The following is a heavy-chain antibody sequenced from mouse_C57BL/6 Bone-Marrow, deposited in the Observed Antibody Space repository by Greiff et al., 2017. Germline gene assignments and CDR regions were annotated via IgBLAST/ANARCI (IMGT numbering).Heavy chain of an antibody. CDR2: IDPENGDT. CDR1: GFNIRDDY. V-gene: IGHV14-4*01. CDR3: TTIATVVAYYFDY. J-gene: IGHJ2*01. D-gene: IGHD1-1*01. Sequence: EVQLQESGAELVRPGASVKLSCTASGFNIRDDYMHWVKQRPEQGLEWIGWIDPENGDTEYASNFQGKATITADTSSNTAYLQLSSLTSEDTAVYYCTTIATVVAYYFDYWGQGTTLTVSS.